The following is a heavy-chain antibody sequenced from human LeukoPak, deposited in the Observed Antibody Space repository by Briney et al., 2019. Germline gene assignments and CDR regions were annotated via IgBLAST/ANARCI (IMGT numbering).Heavy chain of an antibody. D-gene: IGHD3-3*01. CDR2: IKQDGSEK. Sequence: PGGSLRLSCAASGFTFSSYWMSWVRQAPGKRLEWVANIKQDGSEKYYVDSVKGRFTISRDNAKNSLYLQMNSLRAEDTAVYYCAREVGGYDFWSGYLLSGYYSDYWGQGTLVTVSS. CDR3: AREVGGYDFWSGYLLSGYYSDY. CDR1: GFTFSSYW. V-gene: IGHV3-7*01. J-gene: IGHJ4*02.